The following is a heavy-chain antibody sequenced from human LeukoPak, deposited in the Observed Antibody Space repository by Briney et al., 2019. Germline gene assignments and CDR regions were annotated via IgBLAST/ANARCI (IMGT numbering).Heavy chain of an antibody. CDR3: ARRVYVGAFDI. V-gene: IGHV4-59*08. D-gene: IGHD5/OR15-5a*01. Sequence: SETLSLTCTVSGGSMSNFYWSWIRQPPGKGLEWFAYIYYSGNANYNPSLRSRVTISVDTSKNQFSLKLSSVTAADTAVYYCARRVYVGAFDIWGQGTMVTVSS. CDR2: IYYSGNA. J-gene: IGHJ3*02. CDR1: GGSMSNFY.